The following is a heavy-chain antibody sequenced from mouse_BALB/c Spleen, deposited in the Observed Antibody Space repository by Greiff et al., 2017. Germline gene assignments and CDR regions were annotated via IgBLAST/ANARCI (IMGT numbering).Heavy chain of an antibody. D-gene: IGHD1-1*01. CDR2: ISYSGST. CDR3: ARNYYGSSVWFAY. CDR1: GDSITSGY. J-gene: IGHJ3*01. V-gene: IGHV3-8*02. Sequence: VQLQQSGPSLVKPSQTLSLTCSVTGDSITSGYWNWIRKFPGNKLEYMGYISYSGSTYYNPSLKSRISITRDTSKNQYYLQLNSVTTEDTATYYCARNYYGSSVWFAYWGQGTLVTVSA.